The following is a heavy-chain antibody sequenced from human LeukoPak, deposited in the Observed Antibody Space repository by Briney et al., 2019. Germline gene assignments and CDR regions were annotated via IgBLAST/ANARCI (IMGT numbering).Heavy chain of an antibody. CDR2: IRSKAYGGTT. CDR1: GFTFSSYA. V-gene: IGHV3-49*04. D-gene: IGHD3-22*01. Sequence: GGSLRLSCAASGFTFSSYAMSWVRQAPGKGLEWVGFIRSKAYGGTTEYAASVKGRFTISRVDSKSIAYLQMNSLKTEDTAVYYCTRDRGYYFDYWGQGTLVTVSS. CDR3: TRDRGYYFDY. J-gene: IGHJ4*02.